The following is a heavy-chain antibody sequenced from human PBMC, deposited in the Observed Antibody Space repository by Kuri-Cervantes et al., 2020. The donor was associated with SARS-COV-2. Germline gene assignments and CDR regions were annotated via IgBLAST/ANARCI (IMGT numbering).Heavy chain of an antibody. J-gene: IGHJ6*02. Sequence: ASVKVSCKASGYTFTSYDINWVRQATGQGLERMGWMNPNSGNTGYAQKFQGRVTMTEDTSTDTAYMELSSLRSEDTAVYYCATNSGSYPLGYGMDVWGQGTTVTVSS. CDR3: ATNSGSYPLGYGMDV. CDR2: MNPNSGNT. D-gene: IGHD1-26*01. CDR1: GYTFTSYD. V-gene: IGHV1-8*01.